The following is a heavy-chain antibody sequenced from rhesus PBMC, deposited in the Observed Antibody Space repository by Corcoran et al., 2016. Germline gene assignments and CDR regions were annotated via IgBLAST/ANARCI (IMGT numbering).Heavy chain of an antibody. D-gene: IGHD5-24*01. Sequence: QVQLQESGPGLLKPSDTLSLTCAVSGGSVSSSNWWSWIRQPPGKGLEGIGYFRGSRLSTHPNPSLKSRFTIPTDTAKNQFSLKLGSVTAADTAVYYCARLGGAVGTGWYNRFDVWGPGVLVTVSS. V-gene: IGHV4-65*01. J-gene: IGHJ5-1*01. CDR2: FRGSRLST. CDR1: GGSVSSSNW. CDR3: ARLGGAVGTGWYNRFDV.